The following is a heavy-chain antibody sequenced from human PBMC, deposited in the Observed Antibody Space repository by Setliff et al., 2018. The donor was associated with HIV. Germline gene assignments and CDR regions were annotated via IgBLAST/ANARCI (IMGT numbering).Heavy chain of an antibody. J-gene: IGHJ5*02. V-gene: IGHV4-4*08. D-gene: IGHD4-17*01. CDR3: ARETVSLRGDWFDP. CDR1: GGSISSYY. Sequence: SETLSLTCTVSGGSISSYYWSWIRQPPGKGLEWIGYIYTSGSTNYNPSPKSRVTISVDTSKNQFSLKLSSVTAADTAVYYCARETVSLRGDWFDPWGQGTLVTVSS. CDR2: IYTSGST.